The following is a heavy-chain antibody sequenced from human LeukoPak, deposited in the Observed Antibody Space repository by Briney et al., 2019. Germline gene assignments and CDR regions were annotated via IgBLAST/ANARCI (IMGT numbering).Heavy chain of an antibody. CDR2: ISSSSSTI. V-gene: IGHV3-48*01. D-gene: IGHD3-22*01. CDR3: ARDFFYYYDSSGPPDY. J-gene: IGHJ4*02. CDR1: GFTFSSYS. Sequence: GGSLRLSCAASGFTFSSYSMNWVRQAPGKGLEWVSYISSSSSTIYYADSVKGRFTISRDNANNSLYLQMNSLRAEDTAVYYCARDFFYYYDSSGPPDYWGQGTLVTVSS.